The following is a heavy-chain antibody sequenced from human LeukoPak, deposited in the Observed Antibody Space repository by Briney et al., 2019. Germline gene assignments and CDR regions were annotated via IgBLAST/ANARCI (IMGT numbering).Heavy chain of an antibody. D-gene: IGHD4-17*01. Sequence: GGSLRLSCAASGFTFSSYAMSWVRQAPGKGLEWVSDINGSGGTTYYADSVKGRITTSRDNSKNTLYLQMNSLRAEDTAVYYCANPPTVTKTRFDSWGQGTLVTVSS. CDR1: GFTFSSYA. CDR2: INGSGGTT. J-gene: IGHJ5*01. CDR3: ANPPTVTKTRFDS. V-gene: IGHV3-23*01.